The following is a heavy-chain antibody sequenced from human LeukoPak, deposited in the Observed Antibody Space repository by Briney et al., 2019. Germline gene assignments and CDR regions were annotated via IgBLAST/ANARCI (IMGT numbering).Heavy chain of an antibody. D-gene: IGHD2-15*01. J-gene: IGHJ4*02. Sequence: SETLSLTCTVSGGSISSGGYYWSWIRQHPGKGLEWIGYIYYSGSTYYNPSLKSRVTISVDTSMNQFSLKLSSVTAADTAVYYCARGTYCSGGSCYGDYWGQGTLVTVSS. CDR2: IYYSGST. CDR3: ARGTYCSGGSCYGDY. V-gene: IGHV4-31*03. CDR1: GGSISSGGYY.